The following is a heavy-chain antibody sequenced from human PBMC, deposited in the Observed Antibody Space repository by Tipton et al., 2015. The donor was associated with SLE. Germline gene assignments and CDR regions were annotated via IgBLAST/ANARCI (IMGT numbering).Heavy chain of an antibody. CDR2: INHSGST. D-gene: IGHD6-19*01. V-gene: IGHV4-34*01. CDR3: ATLSLSSGWPIHPANWFDP. Sequence: TLSLTCAVYGGSFSGYYWSWIRQPPGKGLEWIGEINHSGSTNYNPSLKSRVTISVDTSKNQFSLKLSSVTAADTAVYYCATLSLSSGWPIHPANWFDPWGQGTLVTVSS. CDR1: GGSFSGYY. J-gene: IGHJ5*02.